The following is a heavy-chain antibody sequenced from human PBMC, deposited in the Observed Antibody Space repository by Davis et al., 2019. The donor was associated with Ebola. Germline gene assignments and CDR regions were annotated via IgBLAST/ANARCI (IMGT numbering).Heavy chain of an antibody. V-gene: IGHV3-30-3*01. Sequence: GESLKISCAASGFTFSSYAMHWVRQAPGKGLEWVAVISYDGSNKYYADSVKGRFTISRDNSKNTLYLQMNSLRAEDTAVYYCAGGYSGYDSWGQGTMVTVSS. CDR1: GFTFSSYA. CDR3: AGGYSGYDS. J-gene: IGHJ3*01. CDR2: ISYDGSNK. D-gene: IGHD5-12*01.